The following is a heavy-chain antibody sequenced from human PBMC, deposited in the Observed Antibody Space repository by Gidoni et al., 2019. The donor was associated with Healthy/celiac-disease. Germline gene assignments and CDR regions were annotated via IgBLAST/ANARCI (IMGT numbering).Heavy chain of an antibody. J-gene: IGHJ4*02. CDR3: ARLPGYLSDTASYYDY. D-gene: IGHD5-18*01. CDR1: GYSFTSYW. CDR2: IDPSDSYT. V-gene: IGHV5-10-1*01. Sequence: VQLVQPGAEVKKPGESLRISCKGSGYSFTSYWISWVRQMPGKGLEWMGRIDPSDSYTNYSPSFQGHVTISADKSISTAYLQWSSLKASDTAMYYCARLPGYLSDTASYYDYWGQGTLVTVSS.